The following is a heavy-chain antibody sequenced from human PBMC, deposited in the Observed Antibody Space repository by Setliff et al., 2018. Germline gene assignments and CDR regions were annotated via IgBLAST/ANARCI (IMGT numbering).Heavy chain of an antibody. Sequence: ASVKVSCKASGYTFVRYYMYWVRQAPGQGPAWMGTINPGGGSTSYAERFQDRITLTRNTSTSTIHMEMSSLTSEDTAMYYCARAGDAAAGRKGVFEYWGQGSLVTVSS. CDR2: INPGGGST. V-gene: IGHV1-46*01. D-gene: IGHD6-13*01. CDR1: GYTFVRYY. CDR3: ARAGDAAAGRKGVFEY. J-gene: IGHJ4*02.